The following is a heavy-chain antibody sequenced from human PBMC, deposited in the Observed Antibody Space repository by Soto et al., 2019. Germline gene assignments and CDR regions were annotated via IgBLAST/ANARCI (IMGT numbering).Heavy chain of an antibody. V-gene: IGHV4-30-4*01. Sequence: SETLSLTCTVSGGSISSGDYYWSWIRQPPGKGLEWIGYIYYSGSTYYNPSLKSRVTISVDTSKNQFSLKLSSVTAADTAVYYCARKPRLDVATFYNWFDPWGQGTLVTVSS. CDR3: ARKPRLDVATFYNWFDP. J-gene: IGHJ5*02. CDR2: IYYSGST. D-gene: IGHD5-12*01. CDR1: GGSISSGDYY.